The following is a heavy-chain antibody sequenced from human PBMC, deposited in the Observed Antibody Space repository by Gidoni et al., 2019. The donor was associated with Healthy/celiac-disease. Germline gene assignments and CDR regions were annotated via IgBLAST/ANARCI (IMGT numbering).Heavy chain of an antibody. J-gene: IGHJ4*02. CDR3: AHILQYDFWSGYPSFDY. CDR2: IYWDDDK. V-gene: IGHV2-5*02. CDR1: GFSLRPSGVG. Sequence: QITLKESGPTLVKPTQTLTLTCTFSGFSLRPSGVGVGWIRQPPGKALEWLALIYWDDDKRYSPSLKSRLTITKDTSKNQVVLTMTNMDPVDTATYYCAHILQYDFWSGYPSFDYWGQGTLVTVSS. D-gene: IGHD3-3*01.